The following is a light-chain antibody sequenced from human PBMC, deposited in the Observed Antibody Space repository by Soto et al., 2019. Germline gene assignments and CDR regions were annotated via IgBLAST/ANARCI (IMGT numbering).Light chain of an antibody. Sequence: IKLTQSPSSVSASVGDRITITCRASQGISSYLAWYQQKPGKAPKLLIYAASTLQSGVPSRFSGSGSGRDFTLTISSLQPDDFATYYCQHRVFGPGTRLEIK. CDR3: QHRV. CDR1: QGISSY. CDR2: AAS. J-gene: IGKJ5*01. V-gene: IGKV1-9*01.